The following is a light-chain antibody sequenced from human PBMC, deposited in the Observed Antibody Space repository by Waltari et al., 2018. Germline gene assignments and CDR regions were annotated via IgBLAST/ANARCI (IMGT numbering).Light chain of an antibody. J-gene: IGLJ3*02. V-gene: IGLV3-19*01. CDR3: XSRDSXXXXLV. CDR2: GKN. CDR1: SLRSYY. Sequence: SSELTQDPAVSVAXGXTVRITCQGDSLRSYYASWYQQKPGQAPVLVIYGKNNRPSGIPXXXXXXSSGNTASLTITGAXAEDEADYYCXSRDSXXXXLVFGGGTXLTVL.